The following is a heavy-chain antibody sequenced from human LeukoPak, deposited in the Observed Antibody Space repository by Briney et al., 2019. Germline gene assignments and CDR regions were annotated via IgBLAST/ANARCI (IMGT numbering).Heavy chain of an antibody. CDR1: GFTFSSYG. V-gene: IGHV3-23*01. CDR3: AKDQAFGGVIVIVGYFDY. J-gene: IGHJ4*02. D-gene: IGHD3-16*02. CDR2: ISGSGGST. Sequence: PGGSLRLSCAASGFTFSSYGMSWVRQAPGKGLEWVSAISGSGGSTYYADSVKGRFTISRDNSKNTLYLQMNSLRAEDTAVYYCAKDQAFGGVIVIVGYFDYWGQGTLVTVSS.